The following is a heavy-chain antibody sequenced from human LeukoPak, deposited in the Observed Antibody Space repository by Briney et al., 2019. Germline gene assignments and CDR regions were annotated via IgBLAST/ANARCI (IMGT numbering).Heavy chain of an antibody. Sequence: GGSLRLSCAASGFTFSSYWMHWVRQAPGKGLVWVSRINTDGSSTSYADSVKGRFTISRDNAKNTLYLQMNSLRAEDTAVYYCARDTDYYYYMDVWGKGTTVTVSS. CDR1: GFTFSSYW. V-gene: IGHV3-74*01. CDR2: INTDGSST. CDR3: ARDTDYYYYMDV. J-gene: IGHJ6*03.